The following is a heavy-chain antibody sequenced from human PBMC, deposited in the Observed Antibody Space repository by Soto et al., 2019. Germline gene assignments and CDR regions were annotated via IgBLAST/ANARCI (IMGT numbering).Heavy chain of an antibody. CDR3: ARVLGFGGMDV. V-gene: IGHV4-31*03. Sequence: VQLQESGPGLVKPSQTLSLTYTVSDGSISSGVYYWSWIRKHPGKGLEWIGYIYYSGSTYYNPSLKSRVTISVDTSKNQFSLKLSSVTAADTAVYYCARVLGFGGMDVWGQGTTVTVSS. J-gene: IGHJ6*02. CDR2: IYYSGST. CDR1: DGSISSGVYY. D-gene: IGHD3-10*01.